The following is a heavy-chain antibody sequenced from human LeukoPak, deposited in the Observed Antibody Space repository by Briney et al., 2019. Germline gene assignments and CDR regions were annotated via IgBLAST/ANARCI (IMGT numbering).Heavy chain of an antibody. CDR2: SSGSGGST. V-gene: IGHV3-23*01. CDR1: GFTFSGYA. J-gene: IGHJ4*02. D-gene: IGHD6-13*01. CDR3: AKDLRPGIAAAGTGDYFDY. Sequence: GGSLRLSCAASGFTFSGYAMSWVRQAPGKGLEWVSASSGSGGSTYYADSVKGRFTISRDNSKNTLYLQMNSLRAEDTAVYYCAKDLRPGIAAAGTGDYFDYWGQGTLVTVSS.